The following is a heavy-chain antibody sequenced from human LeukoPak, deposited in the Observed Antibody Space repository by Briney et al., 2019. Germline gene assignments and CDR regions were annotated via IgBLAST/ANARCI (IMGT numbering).Heavy chain of an antibody. CDR3: ARGYCGGDCYLHYYYYGMDV. CDR1: GGSISSSSYY. J-gene: IGHJ6*02. V-gene: IGHV4-39*07. CDR2: IYYSGST. D-gene: IGHD2-21*02. Sequence: SETLSLTCTVSGGSISSSSYYWGWIRQPPGKGLEWIGSIYYSGSTYYNPSLKSRVTISVDTSKNQFSLKLSSVSAADTAVYYCARGYCGGDCYLHYYYYGMDVWGQGTTVTVSS.